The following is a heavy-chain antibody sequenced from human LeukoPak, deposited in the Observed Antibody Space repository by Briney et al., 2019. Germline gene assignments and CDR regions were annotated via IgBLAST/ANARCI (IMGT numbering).Heavy chain of an antibody. CDR3: ARAYYDSSGYYGVWGPQPRNFYYYYGMDV. Sequence: SETLSLTCTVSGGSISSYYWSWIRQPPGKGLEWIGYIYYSGSTNYNPTLKSRVTISVDTSKNQFSLKLSSVTAADTAVYYCARAYYDSSGYYGVWGPQPRNFYYYYGMDVWGQGTTVTVSS. CDR1: GGSISSYY. V-gene: IGHV4-59*01. D-gene: IGHD3-22*01. J-gene: IGHJ6*02. CDR2: IYYSGST.